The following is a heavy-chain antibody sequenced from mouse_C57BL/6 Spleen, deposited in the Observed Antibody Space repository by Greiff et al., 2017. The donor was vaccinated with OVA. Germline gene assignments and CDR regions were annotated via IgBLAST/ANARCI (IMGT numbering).Heavy chain of an antibody. D-gene: IGHD1-1*01. Sequence: QVQLKQPGAELVRPGSSVKLSCKASGYTFTSYWMHWVKQRPIQGLEWIGNIDPSDSETHYNQKFKDKATLTVDKSSSTAYMQLSSLTSEDSAVYYCAREALDYCSSLYFDYWGQGTTLTVSS. CDR3: AREALDYCSSLYFDY. J-gene: IGHJ2*01. CDR1: GYTFTSYW. CDR2: IDPSDSET. V-gene: IGHV1-52*01.